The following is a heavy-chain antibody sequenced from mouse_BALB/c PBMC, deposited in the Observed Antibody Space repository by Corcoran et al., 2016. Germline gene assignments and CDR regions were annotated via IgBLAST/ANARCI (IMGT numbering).Heavy chain of an antibody. CDR3: ARRENAMDY. J-gene: IGHJ4*01. CDR2: IYWDDDK. Sequence: QVTLKESGPGILQPSQNLSLPCSFSGFSRNTSGMGLSWIRQPSGEGLEWLAHIYWDDDKRYNPSLKSRLTISKDTSSNQVFLKITSVDTADTATYYYARRENAMDYWGQGTSVTVSS. CDR1: GFSRNTSGMG. V-gene: IGHV8-12*01.